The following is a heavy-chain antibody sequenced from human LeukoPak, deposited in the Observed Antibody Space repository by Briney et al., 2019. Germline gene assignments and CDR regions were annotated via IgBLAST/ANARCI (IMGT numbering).Heavy chain of an antibody. D-gene: IGHD3-9*01. V-gene: IGHV4-34*01. CDR3: ARVGILRYFDRPIRPYYFDY. CDR1: GGSFSGYY. J-gene: IGHJ4*02. Sequence: PSETLSLTCAVYGGSFSGYYWSWIRQPPGKGLEWIGEINHSGSTNYNPSLKSRVTISVDTSKNQFSLKLSSVTAADTAVYYCARVGILRYFDRPIRPYYFDYWGQGTLVTVSS. CDR2: INHSGST.